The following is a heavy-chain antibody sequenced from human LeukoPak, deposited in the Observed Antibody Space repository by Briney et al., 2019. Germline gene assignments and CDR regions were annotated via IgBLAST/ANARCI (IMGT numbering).Heavy chain of an antibody. V-gene: IGHV3-11*06. CDR1: GFTFSGYF. CDR2: ISPGSDYT. Sequence: GGSLRLSCAASGFTFSGYFMNWIRQAPGKGLEWVSYISPGSDYTNYADSAKGRFTISRDNAKNTLYLQMNSLSADDTAVYYCVREPYCSGGSCYTSGFDFWGQGTLVTVSS. J-gene: IGHJ4*02. D-gene: IGHD2-15*01. CDR3: VREPYCSGGSCYTSGFDF.